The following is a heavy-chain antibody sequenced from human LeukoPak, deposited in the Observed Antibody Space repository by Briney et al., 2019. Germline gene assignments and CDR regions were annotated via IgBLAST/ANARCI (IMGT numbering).Heavy chain of an antibody. CDR1: GDTVSSSTAS. CDR3: ARGYISVAATLGIDS. Sequence: SQTLSLTCVISGDTVSSSTASWNWVRQSPSRGLEWLGRTYYRSQWYSDYAVSVKSRISFNPDTSKNQFTLQFNSVTPEDTAVYYCARGYISVAATLGIDSWGQGTLVTVSS. CDR2: TYYRSQWYS. V-gene: IGHV6-1*01. D-gene: IGHD6-19*01. J-gene: IGHJ4*02.